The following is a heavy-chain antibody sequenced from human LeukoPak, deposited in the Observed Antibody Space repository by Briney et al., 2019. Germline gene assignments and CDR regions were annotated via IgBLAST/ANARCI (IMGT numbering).Heavy chain of an antibody. V-gene: IGHV4-39*02. D-gene: IGHD3-22*01. CDR1: GVSISSSNSY. CDR3: AREPDYYYDSSGYYDY. CDR2: IYYSGNT. J-gene: IGHJ4*02. Sequence: SETLSLTCTVSGVSISSSNSYWGWIRQPPGKGLEWIGSIYYSGNTYYNASLKSQVSISIDTSKNQFSLKLSSVTAADTAVYYCAREPDYYYDSSGYYDYWGQGTLVTVSS.